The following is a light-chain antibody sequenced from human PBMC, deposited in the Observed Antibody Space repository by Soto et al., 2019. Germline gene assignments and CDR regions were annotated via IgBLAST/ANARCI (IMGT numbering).Light chain of an antibody. CDR3: QQVNVYPST. Sequence: IQLTQSPSSLSASVGDRVTITCRASQGISSYLGWYQQKPGKAPNLLIYDASTLHSGVPSRFSGGGSGTDFTLTISSLQXXXXATYYCQQVNVYPSTFGGGTKVEIK. V-gene: IGKV1-9*01. J-gene: IGKJ4*01. CDR1: QGISSY. CDR2: DAS.